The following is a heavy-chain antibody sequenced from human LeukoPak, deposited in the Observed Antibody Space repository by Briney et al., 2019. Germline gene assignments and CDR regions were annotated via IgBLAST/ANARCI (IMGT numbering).Heavy chain of an antibody. CDR3: ARVSGITGTGRAFDI. CDR2: IYSGGST. V-gene: IGHV3-53*01. Sequence: GGSLRLSCAASGFTVSSNSMNWVRQAPGKGLECVSVIYSGGSTYYADSVKGRLTFSRDNSKNTLYLQMNSLRAEDTAVYYCARVSGITGTGRAFDIWGQGTMVTVSS. J-gene: IGHJ3*02. CDR1: GFTVSSNS. D-gene: IGHD1-20*01.